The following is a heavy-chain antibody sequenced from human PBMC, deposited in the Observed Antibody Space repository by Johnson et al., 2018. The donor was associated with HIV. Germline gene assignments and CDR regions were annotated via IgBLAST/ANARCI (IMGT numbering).Heavy chain of an antibody. D-gene: IGHD2-8*01. Sequence: QVQLVESGGGLVKPGGSLRLSCGASGFTFSDSYMNWIRQAPGKGLEWVSYISSSDSAIWYADSVKGRFTVSRDNAKNSLYLQMNSLRAEDTAVYYCARSVNAGRPFEIWGQGTMVTVSS. J-gene: IGHJ3*02. CDR3: ARSVNAGRPFEI. CDR1: GFTFSDSY. CDR2: ISSSDSAI. V-gene: IGHV3-11*04.